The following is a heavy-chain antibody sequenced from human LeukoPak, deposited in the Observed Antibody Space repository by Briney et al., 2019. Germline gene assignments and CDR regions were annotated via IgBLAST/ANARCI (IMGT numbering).Heavy chain of an antibody. D-gene: IGHD6-13*01. CDR1: GFTFSSYG. J-gene: IGHJ4*02. CDR3: AKDRQQLANLDY. V-gene: IGHV3-30*18. Sequence: QPGRSLRLSCAASGFTFSSYGMHWVRQAPGKGLEWVAVISYDGSNKYYADSVKGRFTISRDNSKNTLYLQMNSLRVEDTAVYYCAKDRQQLANLDYWGQGTLVTVSS. CDR2: ISYDGSNK.